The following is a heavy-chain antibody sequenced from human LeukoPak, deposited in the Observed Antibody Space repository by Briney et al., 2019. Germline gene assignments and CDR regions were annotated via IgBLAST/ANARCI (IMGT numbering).Heavy chain of an antibody. D-gene: IGHD1-26*01. CDR2: INAGNGNT. CDR1: GYTFTSYA. Sequence: ASVKVSCKASGYTFTSYAMHWVRQAPGQRLEWMGWINAGNGNTKYSQKFQGRVTITRDTSASTAYMELSSLRSEDTAVYYCAREGPWELAYFDYWAQGTLVTVSS. V-gene: IGHV1-3*01. CDR3: AREGPWELAYFDY. J-gene: IGHJ4*02.